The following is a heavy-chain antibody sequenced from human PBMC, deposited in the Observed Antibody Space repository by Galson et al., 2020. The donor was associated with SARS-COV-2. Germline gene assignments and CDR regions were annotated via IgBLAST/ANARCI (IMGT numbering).Heavy chain of an antibody. Sequence: ASVKVSCKASGYTFTSYGISWVRQAPGQGLEWMGWISAYNGNTNYAQKLQGRDTMTTDTSTSTAYMELRSLRSDDTAVYYCARDDFWSGYYGNYYYGMDVWGQGTTVTVSS. CDR3: ARDDFWSGYYGNYYYGMDV. V-gene: IGHV1-18*01. CDR2: ISAYNGNT. J-gene: IGHJ6*02. D-gene: IGHD3-3*01. CDR1: GYTFTSYG.